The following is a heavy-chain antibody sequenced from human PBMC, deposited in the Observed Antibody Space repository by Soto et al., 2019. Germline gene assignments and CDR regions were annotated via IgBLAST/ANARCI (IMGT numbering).Heavy chain of an antibody. D-gene: IGHD6-25*01. J-gene: IGHJ5*02. CDR1: GFTFSSYG. Sequence: QVQLVESGGGVVQPGRSLRLSCAASGFTFSSYGMHWVRQAPGKGLEWVAVISYDGSNKYYADSVKGRFTISRDNSKNTLYLNRISLTARATVVYYCVEAGVRSVGGDWLENWGEGNVVTVPS. CDR3: VEAGVRSVGGDWLEN. V-gene: IGHV3-30*03. CDR2: ISYDGSNK.